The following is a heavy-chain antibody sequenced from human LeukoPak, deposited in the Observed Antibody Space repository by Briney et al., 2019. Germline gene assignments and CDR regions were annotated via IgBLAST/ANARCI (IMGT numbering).Heavy chain of an antibody. D-gene: IGHD5-24*01. CDR2: ISNSGST. V-gene: IGHV4-59*01. J-gene: IGHJ4*02. Sequence: ASETLSLTCNVPGGSISYYYWTWIRPPPRRGLEWIGSISNSGSTNYNPSLKSRVTISVDTSKNQISLKLSSVTAADTAVYYCARSRDGYNLGYWGQGTLVTVSS. CDR1: GGSISYYY. CDR3: ARSRDGYNLGY.